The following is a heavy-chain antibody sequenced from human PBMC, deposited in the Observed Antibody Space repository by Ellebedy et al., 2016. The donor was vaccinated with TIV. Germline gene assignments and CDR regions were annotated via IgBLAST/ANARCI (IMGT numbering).Heavy chain of an antibody. CDR1: GFTFTNFA. D-gene: IGHD6-13*01. J-gene: IGHJ4*02. CDR2: ITAGGNT. CDR3: AKTEPYGTTWFARIF. V-gene: IGHV3-23*01. Sequence: PGGSLRLSCAASGFTFTNFAMTWVRQAPGKGREWVAAITAGGNTHYADSVKGRFTISRDNSKTTLYLQMTSLRADDTAVYYCAKTEPYGTTWFARIFWGQGTLVTVSS.